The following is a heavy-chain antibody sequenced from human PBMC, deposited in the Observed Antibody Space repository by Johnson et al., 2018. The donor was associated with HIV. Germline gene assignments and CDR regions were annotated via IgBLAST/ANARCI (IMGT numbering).Heavy chain of an antibody. V-gene: IGHV3-64*01. D-gene: IGHD5-18*01. CDR1: GFTFSSYG. CDR2: ISSNGGST. CDR3: ARELQLWFSAFDI. J-gene: IGHJ3*02. Sequence: VQLVESGGGVVQPGRSLRLSCAASGFTFSSYGMHWVRQAPGKGLEYVSAISSNGGSTYYANSVKGRFTISRDNSKNTLYLQMGSLRAEDMAVYYCARELQLWFSAFDIWGQGTMVTVSS.